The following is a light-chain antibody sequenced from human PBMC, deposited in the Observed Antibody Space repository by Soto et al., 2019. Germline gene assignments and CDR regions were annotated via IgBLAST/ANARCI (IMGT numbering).Light chain of an antibody. Sequence: DIQMTQSPSSLSASVGDRVTISCRASQIISRFLNWYQQKPGKAPKLLICLASSLESGVPSRFSGSGSGTEFTLTISSLQPDDFATYYCQQYNSYSCTFGQGTKLEIK. J-gene: IGKJ2*02. CDR2: LAS. CDR3: QQYNSYSCT. CDR1: QIISRF. V-gene: IGKV1-5*01.